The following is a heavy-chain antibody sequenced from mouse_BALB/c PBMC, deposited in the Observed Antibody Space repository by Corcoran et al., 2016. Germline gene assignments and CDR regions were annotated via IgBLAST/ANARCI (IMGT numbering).Heavy chain of an antibody. CDR2: INTYTGAP. CDR1: GYTFTNYG. V-gene: IGHV9-1*02. D-gene: IGHD2-3*01. Sequence: QIQLVQSGPELKKPGETVKISCKASGYTFTNYGMNWVKQAPGKGLKWMGWINTYTGAPTYTDDFKGRFAFSLETSASTAYLQINNIKNEDMATNFGASDGYVAFWGQGTTLTVSS. CDR3: ASDGYVAF. J-gene: IGHJ2*01.